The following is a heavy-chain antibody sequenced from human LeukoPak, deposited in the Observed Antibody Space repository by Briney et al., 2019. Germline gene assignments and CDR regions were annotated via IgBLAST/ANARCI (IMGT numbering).Heavy chain of an antibody. J-gene: IGHJ5*02. D-gene: IGHD4-17*01. CDR3: ARDYGARGWFDP. V-gene: IGHV1-18*01. Sequence: ASVKVSCKASGGTFISHAISWVRRAPGQGLEWMGWISAYNGNTNYAQKLQGRVTMTTDTSTSTAYMELRSLRSDDTAVYYCARDYGARGWFDPWGQGTLVTVSS. CDR1: GGTFISHA. CDR2: ISAYNGNT.